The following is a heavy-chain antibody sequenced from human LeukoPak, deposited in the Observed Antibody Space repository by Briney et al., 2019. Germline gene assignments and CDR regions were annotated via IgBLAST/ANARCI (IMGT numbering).Heavy chain of an antibody. CDR3: ARLIAAHTNWFDP. CDR2: IYYSGST. J-gene: IGHJ5*02. Sequence: AEPLSLMCSLSGRPNCSYYWSWMREPPGKGVEGIGYIYYSGSTNYNPSLKSRVTISVDTSKNQFYLKLSSVTAADTAVYYCARLIAAHTNWFDPWGQGTLVTASS. CDR1: GRPNCSYY. D-gene: IGHD6-6*01. V-gene: IGHV4-59*01.